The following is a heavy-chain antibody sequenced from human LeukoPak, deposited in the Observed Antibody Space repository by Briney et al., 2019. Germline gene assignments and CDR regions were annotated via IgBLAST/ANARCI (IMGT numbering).Heavy chain of an antibody. V-gene: IGHV4-39*01. J-gene: IGHJ4*02. CDR3: ARQVGDTYYYGSRSYKVDY. CDR1: GGSISSSSYY. Sequence: SETLSLTCTVSGGSISSSSYYWGWIRQPPGKGLEWIGSIYYSGSTYYNPSLKSRVTISVDTSKNQFSLKLSSVTAADTAVYYCARQVGDTYYYGSRSYKVDYWGQGTLVTVSS. CDR2: IYYSGST. D-gene: IGHD3-10*01.